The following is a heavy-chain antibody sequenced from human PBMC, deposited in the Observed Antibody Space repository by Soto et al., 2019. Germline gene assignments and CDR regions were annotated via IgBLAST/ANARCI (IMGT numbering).Heavy chain of an antibody. J-gene: IGHJ4*02. CDR2: IYYSGST. Sequence: SETLSLTCTVSGGSISSGGYYWSWIRQHPGKCLEWIGYIYYSGSTYYNPSLKSRVTISVDTSKNQFSLKLSSVTAADTAVYYCARDSDSYDSPGTLFDYWGQGTLVTVSS. CDR3: ARDSDSYDSPGTLFDY. CDR1: GGSISSGGYY. D-gene: IGHD3-22*01. V-gene: IGHV4-31*03.